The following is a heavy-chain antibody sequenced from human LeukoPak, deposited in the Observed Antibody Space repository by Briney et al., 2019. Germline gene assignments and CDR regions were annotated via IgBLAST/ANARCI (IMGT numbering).Heavy chain of an antibody. CDR1: GGSFSGYY. J-gene: IGHJ5*02. CDR3: ARGANFWSGYYTNWFDP. V-gene: IGHV4-34*01. Sequence: SETLSLTCAVYGGSFSGYYWSWIRQPPGKGLEWIGEINHSGSTNYNPSLKSRDTISVDTSKNQFSLKLSSVTAADTAVYYCARGANFWSGYYTNWFDPWGQGTLVTVSS. CDR2: INHSGST. D-gene: IGHD3-3*01.